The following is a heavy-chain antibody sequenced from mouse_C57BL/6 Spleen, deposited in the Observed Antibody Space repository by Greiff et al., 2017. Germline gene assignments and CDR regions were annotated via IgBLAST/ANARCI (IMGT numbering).Heavy chain of an antibody. CDR1: GYAFSSYW. CDR3: ARWGSSGPLYYAMDY. V-gene: IGHV1-80*01. CDR2: IYPGDGDT. D-gene: IGHD3-2*02. J-gene: IGHJ4*01. Sequence: QVQLQQSGAELVKPGASVKLSCKASGYAFSSYWMNWVKQRPGKGLEWIGQIYPGDGDTNYNGKFKGKATLTADKSSSTAYMQLSSLTSEDSAVYFCARWGSSGPLYYAMDYWGQGTSVTVSS.